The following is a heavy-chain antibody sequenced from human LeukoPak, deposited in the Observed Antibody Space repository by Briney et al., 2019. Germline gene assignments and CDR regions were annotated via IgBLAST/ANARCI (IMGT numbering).Heavy chain of an antibody. CDR3: ARARIVGARFDY. D-gene: IGHD1-26*01. Sequence: SETLSLTCAVYGRSFSGYYWSWIRQPPGKGLEWIGEINHSGSTNCNPSLKSRVTISVDTSKNQFSLKLSSVTAADTAVYYCARARIVGARFDYWGQGTLVTVSS. CDR1: GRSFSGYY. J-gene: IGHJ4*02. V-gene: IGHV4-34*01. CDR2: INHSGST.